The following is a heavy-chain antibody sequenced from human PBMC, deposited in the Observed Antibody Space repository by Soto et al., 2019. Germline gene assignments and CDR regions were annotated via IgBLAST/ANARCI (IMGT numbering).Heavy chain of an antibody. V-gene: IGHV4-34*01. CDR2: INHSGFT. D-gene: IGHD2-15*01. CDR1: GGSFTTYY. Sequence: QVQLHQWGAGLLKPSETLSLTCAVYGGSFTTYYWSRIRQSPGKGLEWIGEINHSGFTNYNPSLESRVTTSVDTSKNQFSLKLRSVTAADTAIYYCARRYCSDSYCSYFDYWGRGTLVSVSS. CDR3: ARRYCSDSYCSYFDY. J-gene: IGHJ4*02.